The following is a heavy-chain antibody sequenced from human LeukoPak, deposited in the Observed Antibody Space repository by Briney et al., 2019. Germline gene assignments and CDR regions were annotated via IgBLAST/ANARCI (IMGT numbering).Heavy chain of an antibody. CDR1: GFTFSNYG. CDR2: ITGSGDDA. J-gene: IGHJ4*02. D-gene: IGHD1-26*01. CDR3: AKKSTGSSPDY. V-gene: IGHV3-23*01. Sequence: GGSLRLSCAASGFTFSNYGMSWLRQAPGKGLEWVSAITGSGDDAYYADSVHGRFTMSRDNSKSTLYLQMNSLRVEDTALYYCAKKSTGSSPDYWGQGTLVTVSS.